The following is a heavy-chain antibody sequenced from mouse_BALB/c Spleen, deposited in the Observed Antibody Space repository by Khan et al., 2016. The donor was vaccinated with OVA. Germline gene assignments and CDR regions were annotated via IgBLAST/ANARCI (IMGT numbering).Heavy chain of an antibody. D-gene: IGHD2-1*01. CDR1: GYRFTSYL. Sequence: VHLQQSGPELVKPGTSVKMSCKASGYRFTSYLIHWVKQKPGQGIEWIGYINPYNGATKYNEKFKGKATLTSDKSSNKASMELRSLTSEDSAVYYCYRGNSQSYYFDYWGPGTTLTVSS. CDR3: YRGNSQSYYFDY. CDR2: INPYNGAT. J-gene: IGHJ2*01. V-gene: IGHV1S136*01.